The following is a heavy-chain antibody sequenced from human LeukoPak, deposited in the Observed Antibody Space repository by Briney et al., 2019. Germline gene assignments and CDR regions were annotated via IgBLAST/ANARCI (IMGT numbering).Heavy chain of an antibody. CDR2: INPSGTGT. CDR1: GYTFNGYC. D-gene: IGHD5-24*01. J-gene: IGHJ5*02. CDR3: ATDHSMANTAWWFDP. Sequence: ASVKVSCKASGYTFNGYCMQWVRQAPGQGLEWMGVINPSGTGTSYAQKFQGRITMSRDTSTSTVYMELSSLRSEDTAFYYCATDHSMANTAWWFDPWGQGTLVTVSS. V-gene: IGHV1-46*02.